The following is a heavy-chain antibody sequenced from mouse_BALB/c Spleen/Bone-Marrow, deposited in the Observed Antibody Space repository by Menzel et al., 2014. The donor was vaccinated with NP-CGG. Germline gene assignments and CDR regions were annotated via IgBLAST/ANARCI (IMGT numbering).Heavy chain of an antibody. V-gene: IGHV5-12*02. CDR2: ISNGGGST. CDR1: GFTFSDYY. J-gene: IGHJ4*01. Sequence: EVKLMESGGGLVQPGGSLKLSCATSGFTFSDYYMYWVRQTPEKRLEWVAYISNGGGSTYYPDTVKGRFTISRDNAKNTLYLQMSRLKSEDTAMYYCARQNYRGAMDHWGQGTSVTVSS. CDR3: ARQNYRGAMDH. D-gene: IGHD2-14*01.